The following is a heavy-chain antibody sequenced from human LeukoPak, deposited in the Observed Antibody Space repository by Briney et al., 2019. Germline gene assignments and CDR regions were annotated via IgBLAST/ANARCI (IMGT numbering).Heavy chain of an antibody. CDR3: VRRRGGSRSYSDAFDI. Sequence: GSVKVSCKASGYTFPIYAMHWVRQAPGQRLEWMEWINAGNGNTKYSQKFQGRVTITRDTSASTAYMGLSSLRSEDTAVYYCVRRRGGSRSYSDAFDIWGQGTMVTVSS. CDR1: GYTFPIYA. CDR2: INAGNGNT. D-gene: IGHD3-10*01. J-gene: IGHJ3*02. V-gene: IGHV1-3*01.